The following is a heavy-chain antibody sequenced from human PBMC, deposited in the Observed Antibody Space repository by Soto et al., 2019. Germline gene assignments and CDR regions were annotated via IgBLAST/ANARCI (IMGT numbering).Heavy chain of an antibody. V-gene: IGHV1-69*06. Sequence: GXSVKVSCKASGGPFISYAIIWVRQAPGQGLEWMGGIIPIFGTANYAQKFQGRVTITADKSTSTAYMELSSLRSEDTAVYYCATYCGGDCYPPNYYYYGMDVWGQGTTVTVSS. J-gene: IGHJ6*02. CDR1: GGPFISYA. CDR2: IIPIFGTA. CDR3: ATYCGGDCYPPNYYYYGMDV. D-gene: IGHD2-21*02.